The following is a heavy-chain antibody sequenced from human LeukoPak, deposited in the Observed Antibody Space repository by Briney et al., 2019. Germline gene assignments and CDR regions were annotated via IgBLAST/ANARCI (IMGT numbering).Heavy chain of an antibody. CDR1: GFTFSRYW. J-gene: IGHJ4*02. CDR3: ARELWLFDDILTGSGFDY. D-gene: IGHD3-9*01. Sequence: PGGSLRLSCAASGFTFSRYWMTWVRQAPGKGLEWVAKIKEDGSEKNYVDSVKGRFTISRDNAKSSLYLQMNSLRAEDTAVYYCARELWLFDDILTGSGFDYWGQGTLVTVSS. V-gene: IGHV3-7*04. CDR2: IKEDGSEK.